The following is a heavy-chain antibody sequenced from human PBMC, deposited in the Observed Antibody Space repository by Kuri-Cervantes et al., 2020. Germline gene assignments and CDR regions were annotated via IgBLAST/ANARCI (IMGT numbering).Heavy chain of an antibody. CDR2: IYYSGST. Sequence: GSLRLSCAVSGGSIMSSSYYWGWIRQPPGKGLEWIGSIYYSGSTYYNPSLKTRVTISVDTSKSQFSLKLSSVTAADTAVYYCARGPAGYSYGTYFDYWGQGTLVTVSS. CDR3: ARGPAGYSYGTYFDY. D-gene: IGHD5-18*01. J-gene: IGHJ4*02. V-gene: IGHV4-39*07. CDR1: GGSIMSSSYY.